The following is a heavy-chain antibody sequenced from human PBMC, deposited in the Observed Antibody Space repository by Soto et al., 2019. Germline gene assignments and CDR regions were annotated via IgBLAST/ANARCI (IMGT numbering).Heavy chain of an antibody. CDR1: GYTFTGYY. CDR2: INPNSGGT. J-gene: IGHJ4*02. Sequence: ASVKVSCKASGYTFTGYYMHWVRQAPGQGLEWMGWINPNSGGTNYAQKFQGWVTMTRDTSISTAYMELSRLRSDDTAVYYCARVGLASSSWYGYWGQGTLVTVSS. D-gene: IGHD6-13*01. CDR3: ARVGLASSSWYGY. V-gene: IGHV1-2*04.